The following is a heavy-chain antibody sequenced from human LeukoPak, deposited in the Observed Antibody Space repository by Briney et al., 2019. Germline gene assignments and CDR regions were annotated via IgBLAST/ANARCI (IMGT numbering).Heavy chain of an antibody. CDR1: GFTFSSYW. CDR3: AREYDYGVSRADY. V-gene: IGHV3-7*01. D-gene: IGHD4-17*01. J-gene: IGHJ4*02. Sequence: GGSLRLSCAASGFTFSSYWMSWVRQAPGKGLEWVAHINQDGSEKHFVDSVEGRFTISRDNAANSLFLQMNSLRAEDTAVYYCAREYDYGVSRADYWGQGTLFTVSS. CDR2: INQDGSEK.